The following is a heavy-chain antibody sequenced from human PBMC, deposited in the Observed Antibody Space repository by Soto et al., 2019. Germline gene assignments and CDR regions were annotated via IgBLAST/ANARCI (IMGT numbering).Heavy chain of an antibody. CDR1: GFTFSDHY. Sequence: HPGGSLRLSCAASGFTFSDHYMDWLRQAPGKGLEWVGRIRKKANSYTTEYAASVKGRFTISRDDSKSSFSLQMNSLKTEDTAVYYCAKVDSSASYSLDYWGQGTLVTVSS. CDR3: AKVDSSASYSLDY. D-gene: IGHD3-22*01. J-gene: IGHJ4*02. V-gene: IGHV3-72*01. CDR2: IRKKANSYTT.